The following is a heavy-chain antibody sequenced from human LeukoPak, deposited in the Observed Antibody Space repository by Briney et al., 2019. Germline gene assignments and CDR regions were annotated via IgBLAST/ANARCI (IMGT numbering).Heavy chain of an antibody. D-gene: IGHD2/OR15-2a*01. Sequence: PSETLSLTCTVSGGSISSGRYYGSWIRQPAGKGLEWIGRMYASGGTNYNPSRKSRVTISVDTSKNQFSLRLSSGTAAATAVYYSARMYFHSTRSTRYFDSSGQGTLVTVSP. V-gene: IGHV4-61*02. CDR3: ARMYFHSTRSTRYFDS. J-gene: IGHJ4*02. CDR1: GGSISSGRYY. CDR2: MYASGGT.